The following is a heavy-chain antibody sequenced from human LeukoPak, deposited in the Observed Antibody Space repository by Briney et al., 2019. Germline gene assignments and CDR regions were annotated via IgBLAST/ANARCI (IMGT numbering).Heavy chain of an antibody. J-gene: IGHJ1*01. D-gene: IGHD2-21*02. CDR3: ARDHCGGDCYSNYFQH. Sequence: SETLSLTCIVSGGSISSSSYYWGWIRQPPGKGLEWIGYIYYSGSTYYNPSLKSRVTISVDTSKNQFSLKLSSVTAADTAVYYCARDHCGGDCYSNYFQHWGQGTLVTVSS. CDR1: GGSISSSSYY. V-gene: IGHV4-31*03. CDR2: IYYSGST.